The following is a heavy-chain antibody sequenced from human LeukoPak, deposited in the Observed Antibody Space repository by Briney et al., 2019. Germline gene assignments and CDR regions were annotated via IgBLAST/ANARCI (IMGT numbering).Heavy chain of an antibody. CDR2: IIPIFGTA. CDR3: ASSIAVAGTYYFDY. Sequence: GASVKVSCKASGYTFTSYGISWVRQAPGQGLEWMGRIIPIFGTANYAQKFQGRVTITTDESTSTAYMELSSLRSEDTAVYYCASSIAVAGTYYFDYWGQGTLVTVSS. D-gene: IGHD6-19*01. V-gene: IGHV1-69*05. J-gene: IGHJ4*02. CDR1: GYTFTSYG.